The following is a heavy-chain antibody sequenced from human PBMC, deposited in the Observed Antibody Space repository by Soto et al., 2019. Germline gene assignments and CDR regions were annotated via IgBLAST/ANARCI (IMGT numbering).Heavy chain of an antibody. CDR2: INPNSGGT. V-gene: IGHV1-2*04. CDR3: AASIAAAGTNYYYGMDV. J-gene: IGHJ6*02. D-gene: IGHD6-13*01. Sequence: GASVKVSCKASGYTFTGYYMHWVRQAPGQGLEWMGWINPNSGGTNYAQKFQGWVTITRDMSTSTAYMELSSLRSEDTAVYYCAASIAAAGTNYYYGMDVWGQGTTVTVSS. CDR1: GYTFTGYY.